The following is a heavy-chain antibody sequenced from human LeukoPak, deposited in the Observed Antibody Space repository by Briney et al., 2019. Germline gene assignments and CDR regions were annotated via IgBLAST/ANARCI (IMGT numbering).Heavy chain of an antibody. J-gene: IGHJ6*02. CDR1: GFTFSSYW. CDR2: IKQDGSEK. V-gene: IGHV3-7*01. Sequence: GGSLRLSCVASGFTFSSYWMSWVRQAPGKGLEWVANIKQDGSEKYYVDSVKGRFTISRDNAKNSLYLQMNSLRAEDTAVYYRAREVMDVWGQGTTVTVSS. CDR3: AREVMDV.